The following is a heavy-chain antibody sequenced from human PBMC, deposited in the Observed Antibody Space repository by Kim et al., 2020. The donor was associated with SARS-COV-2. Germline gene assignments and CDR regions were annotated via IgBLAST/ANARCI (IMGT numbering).Heavy chain of an antibody. CDR2: ISGSSGST. CDR3: AKELSGYYYTSGYLDY. CDR1: GFTFSSYA. Sequence: GGSLRLSCAASGFTFSSYAMSWVRQAPGKGLEWVSAISGSSGSTYYADSVKGRFTISRDNSKNTLYLQMNSLRAEDTAVYYCAKELSGYYYTSGYLDYWGQGTLVTVSS. J-gene: IGHJ4*02. V-gene: IGHV3-23*01. D-gene: IGHD3-22*01.